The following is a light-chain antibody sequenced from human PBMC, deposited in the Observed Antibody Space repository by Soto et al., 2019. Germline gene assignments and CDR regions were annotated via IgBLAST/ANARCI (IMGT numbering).Light chain of an antibody. CDR1: HTISNW. CDR2: KGS. CDR3: QPYHMYTYT. V-gene: IGKV1-5*03. J-gene: IGKJ2*01. Sequence: DIQMTQSPSTLSASVGDSVTITCRASHTISNWLAWFQQKPGNAPKLLIYKGSTLQSGVPSRFSGSVSGTEFALTISSLQPDDSATYYCQPYHMYTYTFGQGPRLEIK.